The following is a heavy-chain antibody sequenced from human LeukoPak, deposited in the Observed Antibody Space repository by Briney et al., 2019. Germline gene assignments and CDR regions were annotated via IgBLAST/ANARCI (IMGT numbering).Heavy chain of an antibody. V-gene: IGHV3-33*01. D-gene: IGHD2-15*01. CDR2: IWYDGSNK. Sequence: GGSLRLSCAASGFTFSSYGMHWVRQAPGKGLEWVAVIWYDGSNKYYADSVKGRFTISRDNSKNTLYLQMNSLRAEDTAVYYCASKYCSGGSCYWGLDYWGQGTLVTVSP. CDR3: ASKYCSGGSCYWGLDY. CDR1: GFTFSSYG. J-gene: IGHJ4*02.